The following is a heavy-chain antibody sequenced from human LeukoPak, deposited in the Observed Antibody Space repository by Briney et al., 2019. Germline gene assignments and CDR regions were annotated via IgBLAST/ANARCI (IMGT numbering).Heavy chain of an antibody. J-gene: IGHJ4*02. D-gene: IGHD3-22*01. Sequence: PGGSLRLSCAASGFTFSSYGMHWVRQAPDKGLEWVAVISYDGSDKYYADSVKGRFTISRDNSKNTLYLQMNSLRAEDTAVYYCAKEALDYYDSSGYYDYWGQGTLVTVSS. CDR2: ISYDGSDK. CDR1: GFTFSSYG. CDR3: AKEALDYYDSSGYYDY. V-gene: IGHV3-30*18.